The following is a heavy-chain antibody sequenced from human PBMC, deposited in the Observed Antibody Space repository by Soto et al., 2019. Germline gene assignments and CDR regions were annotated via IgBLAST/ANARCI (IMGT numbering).Heavy chain of an antibody. CDR2: INPHSGGT. CDR1: GYTFTGYY. Sequence: GASVKVSCKASGYTFTGYYMHWVRQAPGQGLEWMGWINPHSGGTNYAQKFQGRVTMTRDTSISTAYMELSRLRSDDTAVYYSGRGRIQLWLPPLDYWGQGTLVTVSS. D-gene: IGHD5-18*01. V-gene: IGHV1-2*02. CDR3: GRGRIQLWLPPLDY. J-gene: IGHJ4*02.